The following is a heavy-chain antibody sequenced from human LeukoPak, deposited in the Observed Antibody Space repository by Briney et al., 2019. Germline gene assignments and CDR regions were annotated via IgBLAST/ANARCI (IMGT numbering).Heavy chain of an antibody. Sequence: SETLSLTCTVSGGSISNYYWSWIRQPAGKGLEWIGRIHASGSTNYNPSLKSRVTMSVDTSKNQYSLKLSSVTAADTAVYYCAELGITMIGGVWGKGTTVTISS. D-gene: IGHD3-10*02. CDR3: AELGITMIGGV. CDR2: IHASGST. CDR1: GGSISNYY. J-gene: IGHJ6*04. V-gene: IGHV4-4*07.